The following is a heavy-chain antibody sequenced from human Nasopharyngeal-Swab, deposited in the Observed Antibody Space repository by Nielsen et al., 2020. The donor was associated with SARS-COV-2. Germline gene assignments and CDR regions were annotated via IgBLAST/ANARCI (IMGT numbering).Heavy chain of an antibody. V-gene: IGHV4-4*07. CDR3: AREGLRVYAVDYYYGMDV. CDR2: IYTSGST. D-gene: IGHD2-8*01. CDR1: GGSFSGYY. Sequence: SETLSLTCAVYGGSFSGYYWSWIRQPAGKGLEWIGRIYTSGSTNYNPSLKSRVTMSVDTSKNQFSLKLSSVTAADTAVYYCAREGLRVYAVDYYYGMDVWGQGTTVAVSS. J-gene: IGHJ6*02.